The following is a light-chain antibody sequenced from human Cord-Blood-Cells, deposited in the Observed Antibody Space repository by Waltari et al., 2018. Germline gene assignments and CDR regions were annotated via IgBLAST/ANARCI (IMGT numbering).Light chain of an antibody. CDR3: CSYAGSSTYV. CDR1: SSDVGRYNL. CDR2: EGS. V-gene: IGLV2-23*01. J-gene: IGLJ1*01. Sequence: QSALTQPASVSGSPGQSITISCTGTSSDVGRYNLVSWYQQHPGKAPKLQIYEGSKRPSGVSNRFSGSKSGNTASLTISGLQAEDEADYYCCSYAGSSTYVFGTGTKVTVL.